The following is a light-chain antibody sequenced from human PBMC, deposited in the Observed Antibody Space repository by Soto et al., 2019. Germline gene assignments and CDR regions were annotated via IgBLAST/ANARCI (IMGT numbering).Light chain of an antibody. V-gene: IGKV3-20*01. CDR2: GAS. CDR3: QQYGSSGT. Sequence: EIVLTQSPGTLSLSPGERATLSCRASQSVSNNYLAWYQKKPGQAPRLIIYGASNSATGIPDRFSGSGSGTDFTLTISRLEPEDFAVYYCQQYGSSGTFGQGTKVEIK. CDR1: QSVSNNY. J-gene: IGKJ1*01.